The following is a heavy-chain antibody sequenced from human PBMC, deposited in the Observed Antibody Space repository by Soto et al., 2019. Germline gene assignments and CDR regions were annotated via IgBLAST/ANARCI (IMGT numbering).Heavy chain of an antibody. V-gene: IGHV1-24*01. J-gene: IGHJ4*02. Sequence: ASVKVSCKVSGYTLTELSMHWVRQAPGKGLEWMGGFDPEDGNTNYAQKLQGRVTMTTDTSTSTAYMELRSLRSDDTAVYYCATRSPAFDYWGQGTLVTVSS. CDR2: FDPEDGNT. CDR1: GYTLTELS. CDR3: ATRSPAFDY.